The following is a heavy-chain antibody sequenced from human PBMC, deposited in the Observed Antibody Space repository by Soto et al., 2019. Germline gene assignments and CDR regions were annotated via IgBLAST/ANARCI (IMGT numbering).Heavy chain of an antibody. Sequence: QVQLVESGGGVVQPGRSLRLSCAASGFTFSSYAMHWVRQAPGKGLEWVAVISYDGSNKYYADSVKGRFTTSRDNSKNTLYLQMNRLRAEDTAVYYCARDGSLLWFGELTYGMDVWGQGTTVTVSS. D-gene: IGHD3-10*01. V-gene: IGHV3-30-3*01. J-gene: IGHJ6*02. CDR3: ARDGSLLWFGELTYGMDV. CDR2: ISYDGSNK. CDR1: GFTFSSYA.